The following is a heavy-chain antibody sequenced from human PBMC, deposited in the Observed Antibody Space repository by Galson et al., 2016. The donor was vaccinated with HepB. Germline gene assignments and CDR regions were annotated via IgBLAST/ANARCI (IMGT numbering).Heavy chain of an antibody. CDR3: ATVDTFYHGMEV. J-gene: IGHJ6*02. CDR2: IYPGNSDI. CDR1: GNIFTTYW. Sequence: QSGAEVKKPGESLKISCQAYGNIFTTYWIAWVRQMPGKGLEWMAVIYPGNSDIRYSPSFKGHVTIPADKSISTAYLQWSSLKASDSAMYYCATVDTFYHGMEVWGQGTTVTVSS. D-gene: IGHD5-18*01. V-gene: IGHV5-51*01.